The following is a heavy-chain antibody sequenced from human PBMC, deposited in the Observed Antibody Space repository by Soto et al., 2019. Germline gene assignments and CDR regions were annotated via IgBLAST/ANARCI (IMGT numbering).Heavy chain of an antibody. CDR2: ISYSGST. Sequence: SETLSLTCTVSGGSVRSDNYYWIWIRQPPGKGLECIGYISYSGSTSYNPSLKSRVTISVDTSKNQFSLKLSSMTAADTAVYYCGNRTVFRPLDCWGQGTLVTVSS. J-gene: IGHJ4*02. V-gene: IGHV4-61*01. CDR3: GNRTVFRPLDC. CDR1: GGSVRSDNYY.